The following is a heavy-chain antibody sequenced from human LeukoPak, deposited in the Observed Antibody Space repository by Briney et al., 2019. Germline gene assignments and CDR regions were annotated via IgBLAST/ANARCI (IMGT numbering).Heavy chain of an antibody. D-gene: IGHD6-13*01. V-gene: IGHV3-23*01. CDR3: AKSGSSSWYYYYYGMDV. CDR1: GFTFSSYA. Sequence: GGSLRLSCAASGFTFSSYAMSCVRQALGKGLEWVSAISGSGGSTYYADSVKGRFTISKDNTKNKEYLQMHSLRAEDTAVYYCAKSGSSSWYYYYYGMDVWGQGTTVTVSS. CDR2: ISGSGGST. J-gene: IGHJ6*02.